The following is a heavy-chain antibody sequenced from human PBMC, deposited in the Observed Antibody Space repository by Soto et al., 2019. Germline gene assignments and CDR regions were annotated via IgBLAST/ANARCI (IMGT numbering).Heavy chain of an antibody. CDR2: IYSSENT. J-gene: IGHJ6*02. V-gene: IGHV4-39*02. Sequence: SETLSLTCTVSGGSVSSNSYSWGWIRQSPGKGLEWIGTIYSSENTYYNPSLVSRVTISVDTSMNEFSLQLNSVTPEDTAVYYCAREGRWGYSYGYYYYYGMDVWGQGTTVTVSS. CDR1: GGSVSSNSYS. CDR3: AREGRWGYSYGYYYYYGMDV. D-gene: IGHD5-18*01.